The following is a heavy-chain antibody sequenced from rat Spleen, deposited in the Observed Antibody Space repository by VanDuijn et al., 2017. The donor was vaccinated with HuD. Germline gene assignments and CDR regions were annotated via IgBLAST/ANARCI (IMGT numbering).Heavy chain of an antibody. CDR1: GFAFSDFY. CDR3: ARRDGSYDY. J-gene: IGHJ2*01. D-gene: IGHD1-3*01. CDR2: INYVGSST. Sequence: EVQLVESDGGLVQPGGSLKLSCAASGFAFSDFYMAWVRQAPTKGLEWVATINYVGSSTYYRDSVKGRFTISRDNAKSTLYLQMDSLRSEDTATYYCARRDGSYDYWGQGVMVTVSS. V-gene: IGHV5-7*01.